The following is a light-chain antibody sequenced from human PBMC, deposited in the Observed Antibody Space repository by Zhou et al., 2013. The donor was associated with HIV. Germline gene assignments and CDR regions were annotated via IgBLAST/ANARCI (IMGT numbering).Light chain of an antibody. CDR2: GAS. V-gene: IGKV3D-20*02. CDR1: QSVSNN. J-gene: IGKJ4*01. CDR3: QQRSNWPPT. Sequence: EIGLTQSPGTLSLSPGERAILSCSASQSVSNNFLAWYQQKPGQAPRLLIYGASTRATGIPARFSGSGSGTDFTLAISSLEPEDFAVYYCQQRSNWPPTFGGGTKVGDQ.